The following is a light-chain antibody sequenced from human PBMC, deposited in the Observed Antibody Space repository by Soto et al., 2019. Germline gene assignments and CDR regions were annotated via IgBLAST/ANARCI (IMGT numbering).Light chain of an antibody. CDR2: WAS. J-gene: IGKJ5*01. CDR3: QQYDTTPIT. CDR1: QTLLYSSDNKNY. V-gene: IGKV4-1*01. Sequence: DIVMTQSPDSLAVSLGERATINCKSSQTLLYSSDNKNYLAWYQQKPGQPPRLLIYWASTRASGVPDRFSGSGSGTDFTLTISSLQAEDVAVYYCQQYDTTPITFGQGTRLEIK.